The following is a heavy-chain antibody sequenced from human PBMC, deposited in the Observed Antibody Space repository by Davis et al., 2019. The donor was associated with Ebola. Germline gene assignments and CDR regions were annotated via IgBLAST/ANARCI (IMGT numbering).Heavy chain of an antibody. V-gene: IGHV1-69*04. CDR2: IIPILGIA. J-gene: IGHJ4*02. D-gene: IGHD3-3*01. CDR1: GGTFSSYA. Sequence: SVKVSCKASGGTFSSYAISWVRQAPGQGLEWMGRIIPILGIANYAQKFQGRVTITADKSTSTAYMELSSLRSEDTAVYYCARVNYDFWSGYDYWGQGTLVSVSS. CDR3: ARVNYDFWSGYDY.